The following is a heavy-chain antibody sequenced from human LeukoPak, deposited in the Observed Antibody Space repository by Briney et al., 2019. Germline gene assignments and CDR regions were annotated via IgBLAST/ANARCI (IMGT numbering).Heavy chain of an antibody. Sequence: SETLSLTCAVYGGSFSGYYWSWIRQPPGKGLEWIGKINHSGSTNYNPSLKSRVTISVDTSKNQFSLKLSSVTAADTAVYYCAKDNLNGSGSYDYWGQGTLVTVSS. J-gene: IGHJ4*02. V-gene: IGHV4-34*01. CDR1: GGSFSGYY. CDR2: INHSGST. CDR3: AKDNLNGSGSYDY. D-gene: IGHD3-10*01.